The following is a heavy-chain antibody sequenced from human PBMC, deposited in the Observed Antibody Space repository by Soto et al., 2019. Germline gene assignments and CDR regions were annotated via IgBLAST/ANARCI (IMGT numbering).Heavy chain of an antibody. CDR3: ARVSELLTKRGYSGRSIDY. Sequence: PSQTLSLTCAISEDSVSSNSAAWNWIRQSPSRGLEWLGRTYYRSKWYNDYAVSVKSRITINPDTSKNQFSLQLNSVTPEDTAVYYCARVSELLTKRGYSGRSIDYWGQGTLVTVSS. J-gene: IGHJ4*02. CDR2: TYYRSKWYN. V-gene: IGHV6-1*01. CDR1: EDSVSSNSAA. D-gene: IGHD5-12*01.